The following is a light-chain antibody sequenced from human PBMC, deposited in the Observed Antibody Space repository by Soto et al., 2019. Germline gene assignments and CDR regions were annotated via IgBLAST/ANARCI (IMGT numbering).Light chain of an antibody. CDR1: QGISSF. CDR2: AAS. J-gene: IGKJ1*01. Sequence: IEFTQNRYSVCSRVLDRLTITCRASQGISSFLAWYQQKPGKAPKLLIYAASTLQSGVPSRFSGSGSGTEFTLTISSLQPEYFATYYCQQLNSYTWPCGQGTKVDIK. V-gene: IGKV1-9*01. CDR3: QQLNSYTWP.